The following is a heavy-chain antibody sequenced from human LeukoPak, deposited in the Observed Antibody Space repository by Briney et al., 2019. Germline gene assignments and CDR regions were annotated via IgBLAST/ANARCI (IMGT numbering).Heavy chain of an antibody. Sequence: SETLSLTRTVCGGSISRYYWSWMREPPGEGLECSGHIYYSGSTNYNTPLKCRVPIPVDTSNNLFSLKLSSVTAADTALYYCATTLRRYYYLDVWGKGTTVTVSS. V-gene: IGHV4-59*08. CDR1: GGSISRYY. CDR2: IYYSGST. CDR3: ATTLRRYYYLDV. J-gene: IGHJ6*03. D-gene: IGHD3-16*01.